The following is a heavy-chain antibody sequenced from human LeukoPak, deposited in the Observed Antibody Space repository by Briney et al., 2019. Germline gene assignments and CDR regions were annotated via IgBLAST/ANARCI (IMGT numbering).Heavy chain of an antibody. CDR1: GGSFSGYY. V-gene: IGHV4-34*01. Sequence: SETLSLTCAVYGGSFSGYYWSWIRQPPGKGLEWIGEINHSGSTNYNPFLKSRVTISVDTSKNQFSLKLSSVTAADTAVYYCARGFPYGDYSGSWFDPWGQGTLVTVSS. CDR3: ARGFPYGDYSGSWFDP. CDR2: INHSGST. J-gene: IGHJ5*02. D-gene: IGHD4-17*01.